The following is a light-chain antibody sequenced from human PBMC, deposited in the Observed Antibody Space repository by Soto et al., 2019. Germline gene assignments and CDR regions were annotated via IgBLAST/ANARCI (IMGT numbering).Light chain of an antibody. CDR2: GAS. Sequence: EIVLTQSPGTLSLSPGERATLSCRASQSVSSSYLAWYQQNPGQAPRLLIYGASSRATGIPDRFSGSGSGTDFTLTISRLEPEDCAVYFCQQYDSSPLTFGGGTKVEIK. V-gene: IGKV3-20*01. J-gene: IGKJ4*01. CDR3: QQYDSSPLT. CDR1: QSVSSSY.